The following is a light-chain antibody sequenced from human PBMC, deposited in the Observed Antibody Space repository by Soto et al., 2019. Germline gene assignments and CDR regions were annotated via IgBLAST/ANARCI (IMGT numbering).Light chain of an antibody. J-gene: IGKJ1*01. CDR2: GAS. CDR1: QSVSSSY. Sequence: EIVLTQSPCTLSLSPGERATLSCRASQSVSSSYLAWYQQKPGQAPRLLIYGASSRATGIPDRFSGSGSGTDFTLTISRLEPEDFAAYYCQQYDSSPKTFGQGTKVDIK. CDR3: QQYDSSPKT. V-gene: IGKV3-20*01.